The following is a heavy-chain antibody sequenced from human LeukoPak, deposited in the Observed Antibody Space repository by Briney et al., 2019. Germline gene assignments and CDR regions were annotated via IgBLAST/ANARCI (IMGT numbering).Heavy chain of an antibody. Sequence: PSETLSLTCAVSGGSISSGGYSWSWIRQHPGKGLEWIGYIYYSGSTYYNPSLKSRVTISVDTSKNQFSLKLSSVTAADTAVYYCATYYYGSGSYLSYWGQGTLVTVSS. J-gene: IGHJ4*02. V-gene: IGHV4-31*11. CDR2: IYYSGST. D-gene: IGHD3-10*01. CDR3: ATYYYGSGSYLSY. CDR1: GGSISSGGYS.